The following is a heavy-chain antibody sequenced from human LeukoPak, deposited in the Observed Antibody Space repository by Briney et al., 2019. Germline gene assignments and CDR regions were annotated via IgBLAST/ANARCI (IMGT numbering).Heavy chain of an antibody. CDR2: ISSSSSYI. V-gene: IGHV3-21*01. CDR1: GSTFSSYS. J-gene: IGHJ4*02. CDR3: ARGPRGVMADY. Sequence: GGSLRLSCAASGSTFSSYSMNWVRQAPGKGLEWVSSISSSSSYIYYADSVKGRFTISRDNAKNSLYLQMNSLRAEDTAVYYCARGPRGVMADYWGQGTLVTVSS. D-gene: IGHD3-16*01.